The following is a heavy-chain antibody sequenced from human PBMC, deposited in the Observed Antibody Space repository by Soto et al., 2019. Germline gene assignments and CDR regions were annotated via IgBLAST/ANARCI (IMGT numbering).Heavy chain of an antibody. Sequence: QVQLQESGPGLVKPSETLSLTCTVSGGSISSYYWSWIRQPPGKGLEWIGYIYASGNTNFNPSLKSRVTISIDTSKSQFSLRLISVTAADTAVYYCARDLGIAASGGFDYWGQGIPVTVSS. J-gene: IGHJ4*02. CDR1: GGSISSYY. CDR2: IYASGNT. CDR3: ARDLGIAASGGFDY. V-gene: IGHV4-59*01. D-gene: IGHD6-13*01.